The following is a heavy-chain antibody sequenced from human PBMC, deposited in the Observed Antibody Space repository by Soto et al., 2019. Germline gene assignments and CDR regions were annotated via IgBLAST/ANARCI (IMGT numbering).Heavy chain of an antibody. CDR1: GGSISSGGYY. V-gene: IGHV4-31*03. CDR2: IYYSGST. CDR3: AREFVHLSQDHFAY. D-gene: IGHD6-6*01. Sequence: SETLSLTCTVSGGSISSGGYYWSWIRQHPGKGLEWIGYIYYSGSTYYNPSLKSRVTISVDTSKNQFSLKLSSVTAADTAVYYCAREFVHLSQDHFAYPGQGTLDPVSA. J-gene: IGHJ4*02.